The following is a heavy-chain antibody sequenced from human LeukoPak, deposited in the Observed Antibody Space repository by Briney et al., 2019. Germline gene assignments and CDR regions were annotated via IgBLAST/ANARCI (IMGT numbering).Heavy chain of an antibody. CDR1: GFTFSSNW. Sequence: PGGSLRLSCAASGFTFSSNWMHWVRQAPGRGLEWVSRVDSDGSSTTYADSVKGRFTISRDNSKNTLYLQMNSLRAEDTAVYYCAKDTSSSGSYFDHWGQGTLVTVSS. CDR3: AKDTSSSGSYFDH. CDR2: VDSDGSST. V-gene: IGHV3-74*01. D-gene: IGHD3-10*01. J-gene: IGHJ4*02.